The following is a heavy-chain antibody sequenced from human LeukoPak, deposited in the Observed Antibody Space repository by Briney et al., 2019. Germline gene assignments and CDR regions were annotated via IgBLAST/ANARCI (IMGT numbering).Heavy chain of an antibody. D-gene: IGHD3-10*01. CDR2: INHSGST. J-gene: IGHJ4*02. Sequence: SETLSLTCAVYGGSFSGYYWSWIRQPPGKGLEWIGEINHSGSTNYNPSLKSRVTISVDTSKNQFSLKLSSVTAADTAVYYCARLNLGSYFDYWGQGTLVTVSS. CDR3: ARLNLGSYFDY. V-gene: IGHV4-34*01. CDR1: GGSFSGYY.